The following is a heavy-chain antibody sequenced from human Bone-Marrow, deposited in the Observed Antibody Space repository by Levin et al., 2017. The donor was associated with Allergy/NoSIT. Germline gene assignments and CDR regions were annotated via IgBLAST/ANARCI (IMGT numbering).Heavy chain of an antibody. CDR2: ISYDGSND. V-gene: IGHV3-30-3*01. CDR3: AREDYGGNSLLDH. D-gene: IGHD4-23*01. CDR1: GFTFSTYV. Sequence: PGGSLRLSCAASGFTFSTYVMHWVRQAPGKGLEWVALISYDGSNDYYADSVKGRFTISRDNSKNTLYLQMNSLRPDDTAVYFCAREDYGGNSLLDHWGQGTLVTVSS. J-gene: IGHJ4*02.